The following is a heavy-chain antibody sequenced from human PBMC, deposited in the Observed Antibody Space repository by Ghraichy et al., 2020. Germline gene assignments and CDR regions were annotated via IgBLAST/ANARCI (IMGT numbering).Heavy chain of an antibody. Sequence: SQTLSLTCFVSGGSISGSYCGWFRQPPGKGLEWIGFTHYSGSTEYNPSLTSRVTISVDTTKNHFSLRLSSVTAADTAIYYCTRGGGWLTDNRGQGTLVTVSS. J-gene: IGHJ4*02. CDR3: TRGGGWLTDN. CDR2: THYSGST. V-gene: IGHV4-59*12. D-gene: IGHD6-19*01. CDR1: GGSISGSY.